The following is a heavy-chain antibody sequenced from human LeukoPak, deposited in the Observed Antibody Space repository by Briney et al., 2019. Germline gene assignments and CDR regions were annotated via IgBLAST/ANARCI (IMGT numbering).Heavy chain of an antibody. CDR2: ISYDGSNK. Sequence: GGSLRLSCAASGFTFSSYGMHWVRQAPGKGLEWVAVISYDGSNKYYADSVKGRFTISRDNSKNTLYLQMNSLRAEDTAVYYCAKGHVDTAVAPDYWGQGTLVTVSS. J-gene: IGHJ4*02. D-gene: IGHD5-18*01. CDR1: GFTFSSYG. V-gene: IGHV3-30*18. CDR3: AKGHVDTAVAPDY.